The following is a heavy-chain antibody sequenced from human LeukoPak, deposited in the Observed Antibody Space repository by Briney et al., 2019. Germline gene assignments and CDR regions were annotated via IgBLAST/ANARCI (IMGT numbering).Heavy chain of an antibody. V-gene: IGHV3-30-3*01. Sequence: HPGRSLRLSCAASGFTLSSYAMHWVRQAPGKGLEWVAVISYDGSNKYYADSVKGRFTISRDNSKNTLYLQMNSLRAEDTAVYYCARDLGWFPGDQYYYYGMDVWGQGTTVTVSS. J-gene: IGHJ6*02. CDR3: ARDLGWFPGDQYYYYGMDV. CDR1: GFTLSSYA. D-gene: IGHD3-3*01. CDR2: ISYDGSNK.